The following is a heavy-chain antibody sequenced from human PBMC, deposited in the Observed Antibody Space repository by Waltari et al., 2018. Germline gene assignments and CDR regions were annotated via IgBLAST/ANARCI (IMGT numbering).Heavy chain of an antibody. Sequence: EVQVVESGGGLVQPGGSLKLSCATPGFSFSGSTIHGVRQTSGKGLEWVGRIRREPYNYATAYSASVKGRFTISRDDSKNTAYLQMNSLMTEDTAVYYCSGGEVTGTDFWGQGTLVTVSS. CDR1: GFSFSGST. J-gene: IGHJ4*02. D-gene: IGHD6-19*01. CDR2: IRREPYNYAT. CDR3: SGGEVTGTDF. V-gene: IGHV3-73*01.